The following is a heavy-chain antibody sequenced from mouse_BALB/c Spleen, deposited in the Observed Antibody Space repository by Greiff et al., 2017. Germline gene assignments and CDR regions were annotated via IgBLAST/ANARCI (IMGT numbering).Heavy chain of an antibody. CDR3: ARQGPYFDY. Sequence: EVQVVESGGGLVQPGGSRKLSCAASGFTFSSFGMHWVRQAPEKGLEWVAYISSGSSTIYYADTVKGRFTISRDNPKNTLFLQMTSLRSEDTAMYYCARQGPYFDYWGQGTTLTVSS. CDR1: GFTFSSFG. V-gene: IGHV5-17*02. J-gene: IGHJ2*01. CDR2: ISSGSSTI.